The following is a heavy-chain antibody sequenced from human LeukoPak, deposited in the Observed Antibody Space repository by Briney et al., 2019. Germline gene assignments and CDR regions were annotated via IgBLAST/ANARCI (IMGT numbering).Heavy chain of an antibody. J-gene: IGHJ4*02. V-gene: IGHV4-30-2*01. Sequence: PSQTLPLTCTVSGGSISSGGYYWSWIRQPPGKGLEWIGYIYHSGSAYYNPSVTSGVTISLDRSKNQFSLNLISVTAADTAVYYCARGLVGATFDYWGQGTLVTVSS. D-gene: IGHD1-26*01. CDR3: ARGLVGATFDY. CDR1: GGSISSGGYY. CDR2: IYHSGSA.